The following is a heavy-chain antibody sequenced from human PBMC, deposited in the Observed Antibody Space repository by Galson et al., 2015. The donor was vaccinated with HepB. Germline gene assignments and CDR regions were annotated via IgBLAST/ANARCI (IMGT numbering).Heavy chain of an antibody. CDR1: GYTFTTYD. CDR2: MNPNSGNT. D-gene: IGHD3-9*01. J-gene: IGHJ4*02. V-gene: IGHV1-8*01. Sequence: SVKVSCKASGYTFTTYDINWVRQATGQGLEWMGWMNPNSGNTGYAQRFQGRVTMTRNTSISTAYMELRSLRSADTAVYYCARDVDWALDYWGQGTLVTVSS. CDR3: ARDVDWALDY.